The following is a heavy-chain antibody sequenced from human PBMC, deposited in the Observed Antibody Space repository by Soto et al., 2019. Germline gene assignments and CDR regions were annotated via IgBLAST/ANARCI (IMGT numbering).Heavy chain of an antibody. J-gene: IGHJ4*02. CDR3: VRSRSGAVPDSFGY. CDR1: GFIFSRYA. CDR2: ISKDGSVK. V-gene: IGHV3-30-3*01. D-gene: IGHD3-3*01. Sequence: QVELVESGGRVVQPGGSLRLSCAASGFIFSRYAIHWVRQAPGKGLEWVAVISKDGSVKYYTDSVRGRFTISRDKSENTVSLEMNNMRDDDTGVFYCVRSRSGAVPDSFGYWGQGTLVTVSS.